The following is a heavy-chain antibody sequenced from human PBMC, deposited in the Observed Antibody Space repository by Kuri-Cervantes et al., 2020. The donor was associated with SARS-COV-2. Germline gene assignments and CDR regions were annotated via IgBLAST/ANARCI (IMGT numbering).Heavy chain of an antibody. CDR1: GGSLSGYY. CDR2: INHSGST. D-gene: IGHD3-3*01. V-gene: IGHV4-34*01. J-gene: IGHJ4*02. Sequence: SQTLSLTCAVYGGSLSGYYWSWIRQPPGKGLEWIGEINHSGSTNYNPSLKSRVTISVDTSKNQFSLKLSSVTAADTAVYYCARGRSRITIFGVVISGVGYYFDYWGQGTLVTVSS. CDR3: ARGRSRITIFGVVISGVGYYFDY.